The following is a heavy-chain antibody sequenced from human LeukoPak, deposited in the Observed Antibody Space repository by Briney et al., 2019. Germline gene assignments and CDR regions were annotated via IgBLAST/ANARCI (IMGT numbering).Heavy chain of an antibody. J-gene: IGHJ5*02. V-gene: IGHV3-74*01. Sequence: GGSLRLSCAASGFTFTNHWMHWVRQAPGKGLVWVSRINFDGSSTSYADSVQGRFSISRDNAKNTLYLQMNSLRAEDTAVYYCARDPYRSSAGRAWGQGTLVTVSS. CDR2: INFDGSST. D-gene: IGHD6-6*01. CDR1: GFTFTNHW. CDR3: ARDPYRSSAGRA.